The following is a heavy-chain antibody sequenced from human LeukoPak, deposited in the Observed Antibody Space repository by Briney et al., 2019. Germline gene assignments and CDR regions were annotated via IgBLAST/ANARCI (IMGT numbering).Heavy chain of an antibody. J-gene: IGHJ4*02. CDR1: GFTFSSYS. CDR2: ISSSSSYI. Sequence: AGGSLRLSCAASGFTFSSYSMNWVRQAPGKGLEWVSSISSSSSYIYYADSVKGRFTISRDNAKNSLYLQMNCLRAEDTAVYYCARGGTYCSSTSCYSPSDYWGQGTLVTASS. D-gene: IGHD2-2*01. V-gene: IGHV3-21*01. CDR3: ARGGTYCSSTSCYSPSDY.